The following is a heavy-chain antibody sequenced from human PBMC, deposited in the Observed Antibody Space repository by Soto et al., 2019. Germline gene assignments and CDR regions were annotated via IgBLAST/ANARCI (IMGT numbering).Heavy chain of an antibody. CDR1: GGSISSYY. D-gene: IGHD6-13*01. CDR2: IYYSGST. J-gene: IGHJ4*02. Sequence: SETLSLTCTVSGGSISSYYWSWIRQPPGKGLEWIGYIYYSGSTNYNPSLKSRVTISVDTSKNQFSLKLSSVTAADTAVYYCASSPRVFKLYFDYWGQGTLVTVSS. V-gene: IGHV4-59*08. CDR3: ASSPRVFKLYFDY.